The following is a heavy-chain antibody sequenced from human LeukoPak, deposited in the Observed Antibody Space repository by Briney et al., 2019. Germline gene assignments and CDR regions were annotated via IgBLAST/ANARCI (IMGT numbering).Heavy chain of an antibody. V-gene: IGHV4-59*01. CDR2: IYYSGST. Sequence: RTSETLSLTCTVSGGSISSYYWSWIRQPPGKGLEWIGCIYYSGSTNYNPSLKSRVTISVDTSKNQFSLKLSSVTAADTAVYYCARDLRLRRIFWGQGTLVTVSS. CDR3: ARDLRLRRIF. D-gene: IGHD2-15*01. J-gene: IGHJ4*02. CDR1: GGSISSYY.